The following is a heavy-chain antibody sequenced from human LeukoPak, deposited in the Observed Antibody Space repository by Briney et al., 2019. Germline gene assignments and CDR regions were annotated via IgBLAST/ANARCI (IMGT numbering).Heavy chain of an antibody. CDR1: GGPISPYY. D-gene: IGHD2-2*02. V-gene: IGHV4-59*08. CDR2: IDPSGSA. CDR3: ARHRYCSSTSCYRDFDY. J-gene: IGHJ4*02. Sequence: SETLSLTCVVSGGPISPYYWSWIRKSPGKGLEWIGYIDPSGSASYNPSLKSRVTISVDTSKNQFSLKLSSVTAADTAVYYCARHRYCSSTSCYRDFDYWGQGTLVTLSS.